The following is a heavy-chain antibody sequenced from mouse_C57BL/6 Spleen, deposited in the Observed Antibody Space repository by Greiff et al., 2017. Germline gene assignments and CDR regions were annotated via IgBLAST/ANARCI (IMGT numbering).Heavy chain of an antibody. CDR3: ARSGAYDYDGAWFAY. CDR1: GYTFTSYG. D-gene: IGHD2-4*01. J-gene: IGHJ3*01. CDR2: IYPRSGNT. V-gene: IGHV1-81*01. Sequence: VQLQQSGAELARPGASVKLSCKASGYTFTSYGISWVKQRTGQGLEWIGEIYPRSGNTYYNEKFKGKATLTADKSSSTAYMELRSLTSEDSAVXFCARSGAYDYDGAWFAYWGQGTLVTVSA.